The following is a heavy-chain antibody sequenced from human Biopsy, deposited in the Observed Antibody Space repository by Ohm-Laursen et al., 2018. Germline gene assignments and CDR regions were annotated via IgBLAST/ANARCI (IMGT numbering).Heavy chain of an antibody. CDR1: GFTLSSYS. CDR2: ISSSSDNI. J-gene: IGHJ6*02. V-gene: IGHV3-21*01. D-gene: IGHD3-10*01. CDR3: ARSRGSSGIATIYYYGMDV. Sequence: SLRLSCTASGFTLSSYSMNWVRQTPGKGLEWVSTISSSSDNIYYVDSVKGRFTISRDNGKNSLYLQMNSLRAEDTAVYYCARSRGSSGIATIYYYGMDVWGQGTTVTVSS.